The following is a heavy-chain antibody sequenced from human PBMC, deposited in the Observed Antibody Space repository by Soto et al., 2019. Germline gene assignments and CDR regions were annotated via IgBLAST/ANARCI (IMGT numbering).Heavy chain of an antibody. CDR1: GYSFTSYW. J-gene: IGHJ4*02. V-gene: IGHV5-51*01. Sequence: PGESLKISCKGSGYSFTSYWIGWVRQVPGKGLEWMGIIYPGDSDTRYSPSFQGQVTISADKSISTAYLQWSSLKASDTAMYYCARRLYDSSGYYYYYFDYWGQGTLVTVSS. D-gene: IGHD3-22*01. CDR2: IYPGDSDT. CDR3: ARRLYDSSGYYYYYFDY.